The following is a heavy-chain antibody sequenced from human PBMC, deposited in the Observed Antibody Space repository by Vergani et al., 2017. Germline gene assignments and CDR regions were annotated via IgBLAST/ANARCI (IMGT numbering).Heavy chain of an antibody. CDR3: ARVGYCSSTSCDGYGMDV. J-gene: IGHJ6*02. Sequence: QLQLQESGPGLVKPSETLSLTCTVSGGSISSSSYYWGWIRQPPGKGLEWIGRIYYSGSTDYNPSRKSRVTISVATSKNQFALKLSSVTAADTAVYYCARVGYCSSTSCDGYGMDVWGQGTTVTVSS. V-gene: IGHV4-39*07. CDR1: GGSISSSSYY. D-gene: IGHD2-2*01. CDR2: IYYSGST.